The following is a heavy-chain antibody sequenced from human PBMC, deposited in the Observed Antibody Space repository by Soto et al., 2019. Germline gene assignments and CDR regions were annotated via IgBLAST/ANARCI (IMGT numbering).Heavy chain of an antibody. Sequence: PSETLSLTCTVSGGSISSGGYYWSWIRQHPGKGLEWIGYIYYSGSTYYNPSLKSRVTISVDTSKNQFSLKLSSVTAADTAVYYCARDHYDILTGYYHNWFDPWGQGTLVTVYS. CDR2: IYYSGST. V-gene: IGHV4-31*03. CDR1: GGSISSGGYY. J-gene: IGHJ5*02. CDR3: ARDHYDILTGYYHNWFDP. D-gene: IGHD3-9*01.